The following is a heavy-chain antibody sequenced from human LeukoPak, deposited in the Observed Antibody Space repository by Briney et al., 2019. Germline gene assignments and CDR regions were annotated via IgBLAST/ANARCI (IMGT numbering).Heavy chain of an antibody. Sequence: PSETLSLTCTVSGGSISRSSYYWGWIRQPPVKGLEWIGSIYYSGSTYYNPSLKSRVTISVDTSKNQFSLNLSSVTAADTAVYYCARQLKDSSGWLDAFDIWGQGTMVTVSS. CDR2: IYYSGST. J-gene: IGHJ3*02. CDR3: ARQLKDSSGWLDAFDI. D-gene: IGHD6-19*01. CDR1: GGSISRSSYY. V-gene: IGHV4-39*01.